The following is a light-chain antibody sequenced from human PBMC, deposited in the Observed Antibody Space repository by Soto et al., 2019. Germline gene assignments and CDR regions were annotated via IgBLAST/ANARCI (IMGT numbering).Light chain of an antibody. CDR1: QSISGW. CDR3: QHYNSYSEA. J-gene: IGKJ1*01. CDR2: DAS. Sequence: IPIAQSPFTLSASLGDRVTITCRASQSISGWLAWYQQKPGKPPKLLIYDASSLEGGVPSRFSGSGSGTEFTLTISSLQPDDFATYYCQHYNSYSEAFGQGTKVDIK. V-gene: IGKV1-5*01.